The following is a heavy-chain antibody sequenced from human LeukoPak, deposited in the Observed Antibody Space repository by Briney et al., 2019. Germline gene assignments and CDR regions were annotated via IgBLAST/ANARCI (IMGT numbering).Heavy chain of an antibody. Sequence: GGSLRLSCAVSGFTFSSYGMHWVRQAPGKGLEWVAVIWYDGSNKYYADSVKGRFTISRDNSKNTLYLQMNSLRAEDTAVYYCARGGDIGIAAAGTFYYYYMDVWGKGTTVTVSS. CDR3: ARGGDIGIAAAGTFYYYYMDV. J-gene: IGHJ6*03. CDR2: IWYDGSNK. CDR1: GFTFSSYG. D-gene: IGHD6-13*01. V-gene: IGHV3-33*08.